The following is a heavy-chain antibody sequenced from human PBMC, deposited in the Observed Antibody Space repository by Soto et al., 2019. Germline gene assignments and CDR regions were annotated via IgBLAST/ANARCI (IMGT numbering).Heavy chain of an antibody. V-gene: IGHV1-69*01. J-gene: IGHJ6*02. CDR1: GGTFSSYA. Sequence: QVQLVQSGAEVKKPGSSVKVSCKASGGTFSSYAISWVRQAPGQGLEWMGGIIPIFGTANYAQKFQGRVTITADESTSTAYMELSSLRSEDTAVYYCARVGTGSLPHHPGTYYYGMDVWGQGTTVTVSS. D-gene: IGHD3-10*01. CDR3: ARVGTGSLPHHPGTYYYGMDV. CDR2: IIPIFGTA.